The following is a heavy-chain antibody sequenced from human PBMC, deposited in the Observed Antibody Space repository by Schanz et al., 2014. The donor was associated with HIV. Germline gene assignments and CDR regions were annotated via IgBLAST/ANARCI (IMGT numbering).Heavy chain of an antibody. Sequence: QVQLVQSGAEVKNPGASVKVSCKASGYTFSSYDINWVRQATGQGLEWMGWMNPNSGHTGYAQKFQGRVDMTRTTSISTAYMELRGLTSEDTAVYFCARAYCGADCSRFYYYGTDVWGQGTTVTVSS. V-gene: IGHV1-8*01. CDR3: ARAYCGADCSRFYYYGTDV. CDR1: GYTFSSYD. D-gene: IGHD2-21*02. CDR2: MNPNSGHT. J-gene: IGHJ6*02.